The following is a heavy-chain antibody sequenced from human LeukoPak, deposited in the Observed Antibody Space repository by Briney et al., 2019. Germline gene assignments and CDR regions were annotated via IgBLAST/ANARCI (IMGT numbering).Heavy chain of an antibody. CDR2: IFSGGSI. Sequence: PGGSLRLSCAASGFTVSSTYMNWVRQAPGKGLEWVSAIFSGGSIHYAGSVRGRFTISRDNSKNTLYLQMNSLRAEDTAVYYCVRGRARAALDIWGQGTLVTVSS. CDR3: VRGRARAALDI. CDR1: GFTVSSTY. V-gene: IGHV3-53*01. J-gene: IGHJ3*02.